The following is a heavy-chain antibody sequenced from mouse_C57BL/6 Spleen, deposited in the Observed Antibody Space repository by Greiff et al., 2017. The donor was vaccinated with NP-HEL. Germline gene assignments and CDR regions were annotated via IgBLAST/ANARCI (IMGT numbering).Heavy chain of an antibody. D-gene: IGHD1-1*01. CDR2: IYPGDGDT. CDR1: GYAFSSSW. CDR3: ARVTTVASMDY. J-gene: IGHJ4*01. V-gene: IGHV1-82*01. Sequence: VQLQQSGPELVKPGASVKISCKASGYAFSSSWMNWVKQRPGKGLEWIGRIYPGDGDTNYNGKVKGKATLTADKSSSTAYMQLSGLTSEDSVVYFGARVTTVASMDYWGQGTSVTVSS.